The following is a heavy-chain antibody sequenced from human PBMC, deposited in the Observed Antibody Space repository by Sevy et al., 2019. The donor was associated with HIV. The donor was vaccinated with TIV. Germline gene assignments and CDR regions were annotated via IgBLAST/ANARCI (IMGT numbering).Heavy chain of an antibody. J-gene: IGHJ6*02. CDR1: GFTFNMYW. CDR2: IKEDGSQK. V-gene: IGHV3-7*01. CDR3: ARYCSGGSCYFLLPHYHYGMDV. Sequence: GGSLRLSCAASGFTFNMYWMTWVRQAPGKGLEWVANIKEDGSQKNYLDSVKGRFIISKENAKESLYLQIKSLRAEDTAVYYCARYCSGGSCYFLLPHYHYGMDVWGQGTTVTVSS. D-gene: IGHD2-15*01.